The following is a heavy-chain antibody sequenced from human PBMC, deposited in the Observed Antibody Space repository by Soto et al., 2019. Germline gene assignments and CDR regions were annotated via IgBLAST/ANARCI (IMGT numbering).Heavy chain of an antibody. J-gene: IGHJ4*02. CDR3: ASDFWSGYTTFDY. Sequence: EVQLVESGGGLVQPGGSLRLSCAASGFTVRTNYMTWVRQAPGKGLEWVSVISSSGRSTYYADSVKGRFTISRDNSKNTLYLQMNSLRAEDTAVYSCASDFWSGYTTFDYWGQGTLVTVSS. CDR1: GFTVRTNY. D-gene: IGHD3-3*01. V-gene: IGHV3-23*04. CDR2: ISSSGRST.